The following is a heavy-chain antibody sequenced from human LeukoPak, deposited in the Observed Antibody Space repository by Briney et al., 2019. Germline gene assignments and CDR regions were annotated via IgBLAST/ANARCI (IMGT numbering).Heavy chain of an antibody. Sequence: ASVKVSCKASGYTFSDFYMHWVRQAPGQGLEWMGWINPNSGGTNYAQKFQGRVTMTRDTSISTAYMELSRLRSDDTAVYYCASLGAHYYDSIVDELWGQGTLVTVSS. CDR3: ASLGAHYYDSIVDEL. D-gene: IGHD3-22*01. J-gene: IGHJ4*02. V-gene: IGHV1-2*02. CDR1: GYTFSDFY. CDR2: INPNSGGT.